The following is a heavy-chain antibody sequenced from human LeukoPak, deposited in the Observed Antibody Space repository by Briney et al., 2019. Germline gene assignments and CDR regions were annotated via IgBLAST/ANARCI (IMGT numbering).Heavy chain of an antibody. CDR3: ARRVRFLEWLSGYPNAFDI. Sequence: GGSLRLSCAASGFTFSSYWMSWVRQAPGKGLEWVANIKQDGSEKYYVDSVKGRFTISRDNAKNSLYLQMNSLRAEDTAVYYCARRVRFLEWLSGYPNAFDIWGQGTMVTVSS. V-gene: IGHV3-7*01. J-gene: IGHJ3*02. CDR1: GFTFSSYW. D-gene: IGHD3-3*01. CDR2: IKQDGSEK.